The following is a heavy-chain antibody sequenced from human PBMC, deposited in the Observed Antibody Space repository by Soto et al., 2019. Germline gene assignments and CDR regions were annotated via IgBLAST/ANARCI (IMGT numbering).Heavy chain of an antibody. CDR2: ISAYNGNT. D-gene: IGHD5-18*01. Sequence: ASVKVSCKASGYTFTSYGISWVRQAPGQGLEWMGWISAYNGNTNYTQKLQGRVIMTTDTSTSTAYMELRSLRSDDTAVYYCARDGDVDTAMEAYYYYGMDVWGQGTTVTVSS. J-gene: IGHJ6*02. CDR1: GYTFTSYG. CDR3: ARDGDVDTAMEAYYYYGMDV. V-gene: IGHV1-18*01.